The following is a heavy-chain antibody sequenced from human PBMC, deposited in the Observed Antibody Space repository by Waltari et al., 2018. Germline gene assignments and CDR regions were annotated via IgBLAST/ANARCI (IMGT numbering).Heavy chain of an antibody. CDR3: ARDGPGDYDFWSGYNDAFDI. CDR1: GGPISSYY. Sequence: QVQLQESGPGLVKPSETLSLTCTVSGGPISSYYWSWIRQPAGEGLEWIGRIYTSGSTNYNPSLKSRVTMSVDTSKNQFSLKLSSVTAADTAVYYCARDGPGDYDFWSGYNDAFDIWGQGTMVTVSS. D-gene: IGHD3-3*01. J-gene: IGHJ3*02. V-gene: IGHV4-4*07. CDR2: IYTSGST.